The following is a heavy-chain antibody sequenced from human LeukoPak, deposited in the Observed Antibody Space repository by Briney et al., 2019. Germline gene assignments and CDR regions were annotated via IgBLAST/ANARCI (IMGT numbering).Heavy chain of an antibody. CDR1: GGSISSGDYY. Sequence: SQTLSLTCTVSGGSISSGDYYWSWIRQPPGKGLEWIGYIYYSGSTNYNPSLKSRVTISVDTSKNQFSLKLSSVTAADTAVYYCARNVGGGSRYDFWSGYIKIDPWGQGTLVTVSS. CDR2: IYYSGST. J-gene: IGHJ5*02. V-gene: IGHV4-30-4*08. CDR3: ARNVGGGSRYDFWSGYIKIDP. D-gene: IGHD3-3*01.